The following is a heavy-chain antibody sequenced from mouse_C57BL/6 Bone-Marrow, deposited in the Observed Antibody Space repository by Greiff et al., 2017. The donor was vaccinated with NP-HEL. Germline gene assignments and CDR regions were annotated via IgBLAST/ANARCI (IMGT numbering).Heavy chain of an antibody. V-gene: IGHV1-62-2*01. Sequence: QVHVKQSGAELVKPGASVKLSCKASGYTFAEYTIHWVKQRSGQGLEWIGWFYPGSGSIKYNEKFKDKATLTADKSSSTVYMELSRLTSEDSAVYFCARHEEGRPWFAYWGQGTLVTVSA. CDR2: FYPGSGSI. CDR1: GYTFAEYT. J-gene: IGHJ3*01. CDR3: ARHEEGRPWFAY.